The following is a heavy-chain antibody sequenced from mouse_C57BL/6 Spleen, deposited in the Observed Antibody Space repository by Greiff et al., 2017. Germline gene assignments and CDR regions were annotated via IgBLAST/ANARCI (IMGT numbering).Heavy chain of an antibody. CDR1: GYTFTSYW. CDR3: ARGDYSNHRFAY. J-gene: IGHJ3*01. Sequence: QVQLQQPGAELVMPGASVKLSCKASGYTFTSYWMHWVKQRPGQGLEWIGEIDPSDSYTNYNRKFKGKSTLTVDKSSSTAYMQLSSLTSEDSAVYYCARGDYSNHRFAYCGQGTLFTVSA. CDR2: IDPSDSYT. V-gene: IGHV1-69*01. D-gene: IGHD2-5*01.